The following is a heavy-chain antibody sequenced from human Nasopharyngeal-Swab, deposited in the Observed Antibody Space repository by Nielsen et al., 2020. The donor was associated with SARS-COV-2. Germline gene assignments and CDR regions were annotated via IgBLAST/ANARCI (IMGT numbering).Heavy chain of an antibody. CDR1: GFSLSTSGMS. J-gene: IGHJ6*02. CDR3: ARVQVETETYGAFSYNYYHGMDV. V-gene: IGHV2-70*17. Sequence: SGPTLVKPTQTLTLTCTFSGFSLSTSGMSVSWIRQPPGKALEWLARIDWEDDKFYSTSLTTRLTISKDTSENQVVLTMTNMGPVDTATYYCARVQVETETYGAFSYNYYHGMDVWGQGTTVTVS. D-gene: IGHD4/OR15-4a*01. CDR2: IDWEDDK.